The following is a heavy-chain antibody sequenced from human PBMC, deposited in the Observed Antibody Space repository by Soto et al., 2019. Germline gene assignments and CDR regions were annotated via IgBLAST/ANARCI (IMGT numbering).Heavy chain of an antibody. CDR3: ARKLREYYDSSGSDY. CDR2: ISGSGGST. D-gene: IGHD3-22*01. J-gene: IGHJ4*02. CDR1: GFTFSSYA. Sequence: GGSLRLSCAASGFTFSSYAMSWVRQAPGKGLEWVSAISGSGGSTYYADSVKGRFTISRDNSKNTLYLQMNSLRAEDTAVYYCARKLREYYDSSGSDYWGQGTRVTVSS. V-gene: IGHV3-23*01.